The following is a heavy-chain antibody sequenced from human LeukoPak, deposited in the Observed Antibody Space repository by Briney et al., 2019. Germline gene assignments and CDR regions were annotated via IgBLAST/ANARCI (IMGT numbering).Heavy chain of an antibody. CDR3: ARDGPHYYDSSSFDY. CDR1: GFTFSSYS. V-gene: IGHV3-21*01. D-gene: IGHD3-22*01. CDR2: ITSSSSFI. J-gene: IGHJ4*02. Sequence: GGSLRLSCAASGFTFSSYSMNWVRQAPGKGLEWVSCITSSSSFIYYADSVKGRFTISRDNAKNSLYLQVNSLRAEDTAVYYCARDGPHYYDSSSFDYWGQGTLVTVSS.